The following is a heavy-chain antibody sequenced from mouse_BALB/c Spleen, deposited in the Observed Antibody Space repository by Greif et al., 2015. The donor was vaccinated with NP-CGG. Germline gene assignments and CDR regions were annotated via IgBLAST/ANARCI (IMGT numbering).Heavy chain of an antibody. Sequence: DVQLQESGPELVTPGASVRISCKASGYSFIGYSMHWVRQSHIKSLEWIGRIIPYNGATTYNQNFKDKASLTVDESSSTAYMELHSLTSEDSAVYYCARYYYGSSYFDYWGQGTTLTVSS. CDR3: ARYYYGSSYFDY. D-gene: IGHD1-1*01. CDR2: IIPYNGAT. V-gene: IGHV1-20*01. CDR1: GYSFIGYS. J-gene: IGHJ2*01.